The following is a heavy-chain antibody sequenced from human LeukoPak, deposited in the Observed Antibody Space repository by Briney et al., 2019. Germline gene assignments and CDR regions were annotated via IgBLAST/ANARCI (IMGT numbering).Heavy chain of an antibody. V-gene: IGHV4-59*06. CDR3: ARASEQQRESIDY. J-gene: IGHJ4*02. CDR2: IYYSGST. Sequence: SETLSLTCTVSGGSISSHYWSWIRQHPGKGLEWIGYIYYSGSTYYTPSLKSRVTISVDTSKNQFSLKLSSVTAADTAVYYCARASEQQRESIDYWGQGTLVTVSS. CDR1: GGSISSHY. D-gene: IGHD6-13*01.